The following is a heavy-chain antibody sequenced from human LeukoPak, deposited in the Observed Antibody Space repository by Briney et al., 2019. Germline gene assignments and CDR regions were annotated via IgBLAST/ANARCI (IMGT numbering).Heavy chain of an antibody. J-gene: IGHJ4*02. D-gene: IGHD3-3*01. CDR1: GGSFSVYY. CDR2: INHSGSP. V-gene: IGHV4-34*01. Sequence: SETLSLTCAVYGGSFSVYYWTWIRQPPGKGLEWIGEINHSGSPNNNPSLKSRVSISFDTSKNQFSLKLTSVTAADTAVYYCGSRRTAMFGVIKGPIDYWGQGTLVTVSS. CDR3: GSRRTAMFGVIKGPIDY.